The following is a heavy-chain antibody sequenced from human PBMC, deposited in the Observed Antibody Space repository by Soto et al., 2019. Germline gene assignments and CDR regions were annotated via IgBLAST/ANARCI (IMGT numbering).Heavy chain of an antibody. Sequence: QLQLQESGSGLVKPSQTLSLTCAVSGGSISSGGYSWSWIRQPPGKGLEWIGYIYHSGSTYYNPSLKRRVTISVDRSKNQFSLKLSSVTAADTAVYYCARASSAGEYCSGGSCYTNWFDPWGQGTLVTVSS. CDR2: IYHSGST. J-gene: IGHJ5*02. CDR1: GGSISSGGYS. D-gene: IGHD2-15*01. V-gene: IGHV4-30-2*01. CDR3: ARASSAGEYCSGGSCYTNWFDP.